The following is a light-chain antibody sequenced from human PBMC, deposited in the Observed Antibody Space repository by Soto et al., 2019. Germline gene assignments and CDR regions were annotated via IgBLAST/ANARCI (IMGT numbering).Light chain of an antibody. CDR1: SSNIGSNY. CDR3: AAWDDSLSGVV. Sequence: QSVLTQPPSASGTPGQRVTIACSGRSSNIGSNYVYWYQQLPGTVPQLLIYRNNERPSGVPDRFSGSKSGTSASLAISGLRSEDEADYYCAAWDDSLSGVVFGGGIKLTVL. V-gene: IGLV1-47*01. J-gene: IGLJ2*01. CDR2: RNN.